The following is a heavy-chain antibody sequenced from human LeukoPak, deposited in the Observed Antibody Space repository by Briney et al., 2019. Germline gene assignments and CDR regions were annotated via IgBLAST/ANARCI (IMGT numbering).Heavy chain of an antibody. CDR2: INPNSGGT. D-gene: IGHD3-3*01. CDR3: ARDLRFLEWDDASDI. Sequence: GASLKVSCKASGYTFTGYYMHWVRQAPGQRLEWMGWINPNSGGTNYAQKFQGRVTMTRDTSISTAYMGLSRLRSDDTAVYYCARDLRFLEWDDASDIWGQGTMVTVSS. J-gene: IGHJ3*02. CDR1: GYTFTGYY. V-gene: IGHV1-2*02.